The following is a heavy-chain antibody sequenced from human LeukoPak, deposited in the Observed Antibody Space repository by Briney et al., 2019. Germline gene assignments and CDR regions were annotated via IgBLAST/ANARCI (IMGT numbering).Heavy chain of an antibody. Sequence: SETLSLTCTVSGGSISSSSYYWGWIRQPPGKGLEWIGSIYYSGSTYYNPSLKSRVTISVDTSKNQFSLKLSSVTAADTAVYYCARRVTIFGVVTYFDYWGRGTLVTVSS. CDR3: ARRVTIFGVVTYFDY. D-gene: IGHD3-3*01. J-gene: IGHJ4*02. V-gene: IGHV4-39*01. CDR1: GGSISSSSYY. CDR2: IYYSGST.